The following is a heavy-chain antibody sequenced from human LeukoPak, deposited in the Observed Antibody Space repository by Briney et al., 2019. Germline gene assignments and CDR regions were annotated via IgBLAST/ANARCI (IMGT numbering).Heavy chain of an antibody. CDR1: GYIFTTYY. D-gene: IGHD3-22*01. J-gene: IGHJ4*02. Sequence: ASVKVSCKASGYIFTTYYMHWVRQAPGQGLEWMGIINPNDGGTKYVQKFQGRVTMIRDTSTSTVYMELSSLRSEDTAVYYCARSAVVDSSGYLDYWGQGTLVTVSS. CDR2: INPNDGGT. CDR3: ARSAVVDSSGYLDY. V-gene: IGHV1-46*01.